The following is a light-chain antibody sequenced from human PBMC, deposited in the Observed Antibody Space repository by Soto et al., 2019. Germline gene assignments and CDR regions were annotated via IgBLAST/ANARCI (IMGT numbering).Light chain of an antibody. CDR2: KVS. CDR1: QSLVHRDGNTY. CDR3: MEGSCWPPIS. J-gene: IGKJ5*01. V-gene: IGKV2-30*02. Sequence: DVVVEQPPLSQPITLGQAASISCRSSQSLVHRDGNTYLSWFRQRPGQSPRRLIYKVSNREAGVPDRFSGSGSGTDFTLKISRVGAEDVGLYHCMEGSCWPPISFGQGTRLDIK.